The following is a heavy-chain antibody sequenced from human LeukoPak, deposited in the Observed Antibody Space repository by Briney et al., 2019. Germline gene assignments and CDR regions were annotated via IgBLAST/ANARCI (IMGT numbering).Heavy chain of an antibody. V-gene: IGHV1-69*06. CDR1: AGTFSRYA. J-gene: IGHJ3*02. Sequence: SVKVSCKTSAGTFSRYAISWVRQAPGQGLEWMGRITPMSATPSQTQWIQGRVTITAGISTNTVYLDLSSLRSEDTALYFCAGDPPGTPVGFDIWGQGTMVTVSS. CDR2: ITPMSATP. CDR3: AGDPPGTPVGFDI. D-gene: IGHD3-10*01.